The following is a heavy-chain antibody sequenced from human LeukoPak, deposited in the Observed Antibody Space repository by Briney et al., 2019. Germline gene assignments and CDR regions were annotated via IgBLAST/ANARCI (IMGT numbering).Heavy chain of an antibody. CDR2: INPNSGGT. V-gene: IGHV1-2*02. D-gene: IGHD3-10*01. CDR1: GYTFTGYY. CDR3: ARTSPHNYYGSGSYLFDY. Sequence: ASVKVSCKASGYTFTGYYMRWVRQAPGQGLEWMGWINPNSGGTNYAQKFQGRVTMTRDTSISTAYMELSRLRSDDTAVYYCARTSPHNYYGSGSYLFDYWGQGTLVTVSS. J-gene: IGHJ4*02.